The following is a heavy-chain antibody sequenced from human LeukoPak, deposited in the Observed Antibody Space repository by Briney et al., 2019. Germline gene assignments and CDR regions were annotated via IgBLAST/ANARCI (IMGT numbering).Heavy chain of an antibody. J-gene: IGHJ5*02. CDR1: GGSISSYY. Sequence: PSETLSLTCTVSGGSISSYYWSWIRQPPGKGLEWIGYIYYSGSINYNPSLKSRVTISVDTSKNQFSLKLSSVTAADTAVYYCARDRYYYDSSGWNWFDPWGQGTLVTVSS. V-gene: IGHV4-59*01. CDR2: IYYSGSI. CDR3: ARDRYYYDSSGWNWFDP. D-gene: IGHD3-22*01.